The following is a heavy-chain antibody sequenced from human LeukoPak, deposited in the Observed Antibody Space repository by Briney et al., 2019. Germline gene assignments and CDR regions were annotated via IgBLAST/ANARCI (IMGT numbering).Heavy chain of an antibody. CDR3: TRDFDFSSAI. CDR2: IKGDGSER. D-gene: IGHD3-3*01. CDR1: GFTFSSCW. Sequence: PGGSLRLSCVVSGFTFSSCWMSWVRQAPGKGLEWVANIKGDGSERYYADSVKGRFTISRDNAKNTLFLQMNSLRAEDTAVYYCTRDFDFSSAIWGQGTLVTVSS. J-gene: IGHJ4*02. V-gene: IGHV3-7*01.